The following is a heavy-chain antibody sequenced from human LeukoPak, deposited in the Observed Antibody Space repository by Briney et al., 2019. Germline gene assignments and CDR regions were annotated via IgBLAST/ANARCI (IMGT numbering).Heavy chain of an antibody. D-gene: IGHD2-15*01. CDR1: GFTFSSYW. Sequence: GGSLRLSCAASGFTFSSYWMSWVRQAPGKGLEWVANIKQDGSEKYYVDSVKGRFTISRDNAKNSLYLQMNSLRAEDTAVYYCARVGGYCNGGSCYSYYYYYGMDVWGQGTTVTVSS. V-gene: IGHV3-7*01. CDR2: IKQDGSEK. CDR3: ARVGGYCNGGSCYSYYYYYGMDV. J-gene: IGHJ6*02.